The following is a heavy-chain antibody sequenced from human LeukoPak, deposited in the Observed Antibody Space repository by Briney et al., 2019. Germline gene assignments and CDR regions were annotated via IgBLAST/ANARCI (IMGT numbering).Heavy chain of an antibody. CDR3: TRDRYYDSSGYYPDDAFDI. CDR1: GFTFGDYA. V-gene: IGHV3-49*03. CDR2: IRSKAYGGTT. J-gene: IGHJ3*02. D-gene: IGHD3-22*01. Sequence: GGCLRLSCAASGFTFGDYAMSWFRQAQGKGLEWVGFIRSKAYGGTTEYAAYVKGRFTISRDDSKSIAYLQMNSLKTEDTAVYYCTRDRYYDSSGYYPDDAFDIWGQGTMVTVSS.